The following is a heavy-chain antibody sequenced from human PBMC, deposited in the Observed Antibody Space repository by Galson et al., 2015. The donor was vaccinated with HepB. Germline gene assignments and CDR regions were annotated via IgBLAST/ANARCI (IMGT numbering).Heavy chain of an antibody. V-gene: IGHV5-51*01. CDR2: IYPADSDT. J-gene: IGHJ5*02. D-gene: IGHD3-22*01. Sequence: QSGAEVKKPGESLKISCKGSGYSFISYWIAWVRHMPGKGLEWMGIIYPADSDTRYSPSFQGQVTISADKSISTAYLQWSSLKASDTAMYYCARLGYHDSSGSKGNWFDPWGQGTLVTVSS. CDR1: GYSFISYW. CDR3: ARLGYHDSSGSKGNWFDP.